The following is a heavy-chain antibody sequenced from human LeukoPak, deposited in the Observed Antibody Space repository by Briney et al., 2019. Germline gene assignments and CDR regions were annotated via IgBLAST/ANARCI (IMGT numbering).Heavy chain of an antibody. D-gene: IGHD6-19*01. Sequence: GGSLRLSCAASGFTFSGYAMSWVRQAPGKGLEWVSAISGSGGSTYYADSVKGRFTISRDNSKNTLYLQMNSLRAEDTAVYYCAKDSSGWYRYFDYWGQGTLVTVSS. CDR2: ISGSGGST. CDR1: GFTFSGYA. J-gene: IGHJ4*02. CDR3: AKDSSGWYRYFDY. V-gene: IGHV3-23*01.